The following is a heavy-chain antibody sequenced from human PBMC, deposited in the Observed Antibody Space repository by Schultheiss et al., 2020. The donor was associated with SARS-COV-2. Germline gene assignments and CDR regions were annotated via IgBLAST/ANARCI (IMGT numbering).Heavy chain of an antibody. CDR3: AREGNFGVVNDDAFDI. Sequence: SQTLSLTCTVSGGSISSYYWSWIRQPPGKGLEWIGYIYYSGSTYYNPSLKSRVTISVDTSKNQFSLKLSSVTPADTAVYYCAREGNFGVVNDDAFDIWGQGTMVTVSS. CDR2: IYYSGST. V-gene: IGHV4-59*01. CDR1: GGSISSYY. J-gene: IGHJ3*02. D-gene: IGHD3-3*01.